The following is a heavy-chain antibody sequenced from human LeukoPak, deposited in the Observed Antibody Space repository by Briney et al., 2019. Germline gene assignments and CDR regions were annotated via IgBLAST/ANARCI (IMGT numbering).Heavy chain of an antibody. D-gene: IGHD3-22*01. J-gene: IGHJ5*02. CDR3: ASSSYYYDSSGYPHWFDP. Sequence: SETLSLTCIVSGGSISSYYWSWIRQPPGKGLEWIGYIYSSGSTNSNPSLKSRVTISVDTSKNQFSLKLSSVTAADTAVYYCASSSYYYDSSGYPHWFDPWGQGTLVTVSS. V-gene: IGHV4-4*09. CDR1: GGSISSYY. CDR2: IYSSGST.